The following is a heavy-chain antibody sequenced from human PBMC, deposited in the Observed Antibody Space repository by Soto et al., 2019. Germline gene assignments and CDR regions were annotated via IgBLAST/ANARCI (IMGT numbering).Heavy chain of an antibody. CDR2: IIPIFGTP. V-gene: IGHV1-69*01. CDR3: ARDRDDDGSGNYFNRIDF. J-gene: IGHJ4*02. CDR1: GGIFSTYA. Sequence: QVQLVQSGAEVKKPGSSVKVSCKASGGIFSTYAISWLRQAPGQGLEWMGGIIPIFGTPNYAQRFQGRGTITADEFTTTSYMELSRLKSEDTAVYYCARDRDDDGSGNYFNRIDFWGQGTLVTVSS. D-gene: IGHD3-10*01.